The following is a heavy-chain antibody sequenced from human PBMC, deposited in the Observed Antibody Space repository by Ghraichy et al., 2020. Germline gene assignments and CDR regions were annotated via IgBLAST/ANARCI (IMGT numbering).Heavy chain of an antibody. CDR1: GYTFANYD. CDR2: LNPKNGNT. D-gene: IGHD1-1*01. V-gene: IGHV1-8*01. CDR3: AKGPRGWNVDSGMDV. J-gene: IGHJ6*02. Sequence: VKVSCKASGYTFANYDINWVRQAPGQGLEWMGWLNPKNGNTGYAPKFQDRITMTTDTSINSAYREVSSLTSEDTAVYYCAKGPRGWNVDSGMDVWGQGTTVTVSS.